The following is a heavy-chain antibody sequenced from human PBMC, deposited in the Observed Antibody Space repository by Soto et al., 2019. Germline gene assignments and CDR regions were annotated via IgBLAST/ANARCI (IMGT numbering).Heavy chain of an antibody. Sequence: PGGSLRLSCVASGFTFSSYAMSWVRQAPGKGLEWVSAISGSGGSTYYADSVKGRFTISRDNSKNTLYLQMNSLRAEDTAVYYCAKDKWVLIAVAGPGPYYFDYWGQGTLVTVSS. CDR3: AKDKWVLIAVAGPGPYYFDY. CDR1: GFTFSSYA. J-gene: IGHJ4*02. V-gene: IGHV3-23*01. CDR2: ISGSGGST. D-gene: IGHD6-19*01.